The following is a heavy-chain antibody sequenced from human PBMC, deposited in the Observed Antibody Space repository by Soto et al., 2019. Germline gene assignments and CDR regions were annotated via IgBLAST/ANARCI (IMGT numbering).Heavy chain of an antibody. J-gene: IGHJ3*02. Sequence: GASVKVSCKASGYTFTGYYMRWVRQAPEQGLEWMGWINPNSGGTNYAQKFQGRVTMTRDTSISTAYMELSRLRSDDTAVYYCARGWGYCSGGSCPADIWGQGTMVTVSS. CDR1: GYTFTGYY. CDR2: INPNSGGT. CDR3: ARGWGYCSGGSCPADI. D-gene: IGHD2-15*01. V-gene: IGHV1-2*02.